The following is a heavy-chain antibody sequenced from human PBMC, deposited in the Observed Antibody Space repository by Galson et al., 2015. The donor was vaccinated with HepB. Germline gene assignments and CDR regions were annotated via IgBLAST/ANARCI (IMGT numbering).Heavy chain of an antibody. V-gene: IGHV1-46*03. D-gene: IGHD6-19*01. CDR2: INPSGGST. CDR1: GYTFASYY. Sequence: SVKVSCKASGYTFASYYMHWVRQAPGQGLEWMGIINPSGGSTSYAQKFQGRVTMTRDTSTSTVYMELSSLRSEDAAVYYCARQWLDDAFDIWGQGTMVTVSS. CDR3: ARQWLDDAFDI. J-gene: IGHJ3*02.